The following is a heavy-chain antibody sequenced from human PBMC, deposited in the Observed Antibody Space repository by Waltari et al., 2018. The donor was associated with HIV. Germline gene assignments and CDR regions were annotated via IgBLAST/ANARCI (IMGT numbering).Heavy chain of an antibody. CDR2: INPNSGGT. CDR1: GYTFTGYS. J-gene: IGHJ5*02. V-gene: IGHV1-2*02. Sequence: QVQLVQSGAEVKKPGAPVKRSCTAHGYTFTGYSMTGVRQAPGQGLEWMGWINPNSGGTNYAQKFQGRVTMTRDTSISTAYMELSRLRSDDTAVYYCARAAAGGNWFDPWGQGTLVTVSS. CDR3: ARAAAGGNWFDP. D-gene: IGHD1-26*01.